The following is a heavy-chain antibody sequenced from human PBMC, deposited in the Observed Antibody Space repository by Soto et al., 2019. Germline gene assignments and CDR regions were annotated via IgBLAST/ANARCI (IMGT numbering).Heavy chain of an antibody. J-gene: IGHJ4*02. CDR2: ISYDGSNK. V-gene: IGHV3-30-3*01. CDR3: ARDPSYYDSSGKLDY. D-gene: IGHD3-22*01. CDR1: GFTFSSYA. Sequence: GGSLRLSCAASGFTFSSYAMHWVRQAPGKGLEWVAVISYDGSNKYYADSVKGRFTISRDNSKNTLYLQMNSLRAEDTAVYYCARDPSYYDSSGKLDYWGQGTLVTVSS.